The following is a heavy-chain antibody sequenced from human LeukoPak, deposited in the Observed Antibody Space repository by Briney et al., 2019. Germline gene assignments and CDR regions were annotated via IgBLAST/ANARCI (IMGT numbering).Heavy chain of an antibody. V-gene: IGHV1-18*01. Sequence: ASVKVSCKASGYTFTSYGTSWVRQAPGQGLEWMGWISAYNGNTNYAQKLQGRVTMTTDTSTSTAYMELRSLRSDDTAVYYCARVGSASSSWYYSSVRPLDYGMDVWGQGTTVTVSS. J-gene: IGHJ6*02. CDR3: ARVGSASSSWYYSSVRPLDYGMDV. CDR2: ISAYNGNT. D-gene: IGHD6-13*01. CDR1: GYTFTSYG.